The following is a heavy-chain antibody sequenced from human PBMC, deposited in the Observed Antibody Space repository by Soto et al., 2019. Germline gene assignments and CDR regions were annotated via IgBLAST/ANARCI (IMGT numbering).Heavy chain of an antibody. CDR3: ARDTHYYTSGSYLGWLDP. J-gene: IGHJ5*02. CDR1: GGSISSGGYY. CDR2: IYYSGNT. Sequence: QVQLQESGPGLVKPSQTLSLTCSVSGGSISSGGYYWSWIRQYPGKGLEWIGYIYYSGNTHYNPSLKSRVTMSVDTSKNQFSLKLSSVTAADTAVYYCARDTHYYTSGSYLGWLDPWGQGTLVTVSS. D-gene: IGHD3-10*01. V-gene: IGHV4-31*03.